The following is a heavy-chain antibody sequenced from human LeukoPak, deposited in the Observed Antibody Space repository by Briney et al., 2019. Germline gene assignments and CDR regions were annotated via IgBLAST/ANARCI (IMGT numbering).Heavy chain of an antibody. J-gene: IGHJ6*03. CDR1: GFTFSSYA. D-gene: IGHD3-10*01. V-gene: IGHV3-30*04. Sequence: PGGSLRLSCAASGFTFSSYAMHWVRQAPGKGPEWVAVISYDGSNKYYTDSVKGRFTISRDNSKNTLYLQMNSLRAEGTAVYYCARVGVRGVIRGIDYYYMDVWGKGTTVTVSS. CDR2: ISYDGSNK. CDR3: ARVGVRGVIRGIDYYYMDV.